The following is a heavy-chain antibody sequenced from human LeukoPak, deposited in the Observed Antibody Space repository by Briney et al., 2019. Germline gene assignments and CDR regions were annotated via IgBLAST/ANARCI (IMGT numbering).Heavy chain of an antibody. J-gene: IGHJ4*02. Sequence: GGSLRLSCAASGFTFSIYAATWVRQAPGKGLEWVSTISGTGATTYYADSVKGRFTVSRDNSKNTVSLQMNSLSAEDTAVYYCARSDSSAHPELDHWGQGTLVTVSS. CDR3: ARSDSSAHPELDH. CDR1: GFTFSIYA. D-gene: IGHD6-19*01. CDR2: ISGTGATT. V-gene: IGHV3-23*01.